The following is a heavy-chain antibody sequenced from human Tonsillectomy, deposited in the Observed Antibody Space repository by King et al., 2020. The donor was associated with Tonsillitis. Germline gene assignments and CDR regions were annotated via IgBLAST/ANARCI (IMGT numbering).Heavy chain of an antibody. CDR3: ARTFRFLEWLDY. CDR1: GFSFSTHW. V-gene: IGHV3-7*01. CDR2: VDQSGSEK. D-gene: IGHD3-3*01. Sequence: VQLVESGGGLVQPGESLRLSCSASGFSFSTHWMTWVRPAPGKGLEWVASVDQSGSEKDYVDSGKGRFTISRGNAKNSLYLEMNSLGGEDTAVYYCARTFRFLEWLDYWGRGTLVTVSS. J-gene: IGHJ4*02.